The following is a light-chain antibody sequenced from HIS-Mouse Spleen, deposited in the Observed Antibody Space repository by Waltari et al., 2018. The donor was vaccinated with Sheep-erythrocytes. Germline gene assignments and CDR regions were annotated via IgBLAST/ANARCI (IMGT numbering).Light chain of an antibody. J-gene: IGLJ1*01. CDR3: CSYAGSYNHV. CDR2: DFS. Sequence: QSALTQPRSVSGSPGQSVTISCTGTSSDVGGYNYVPWYQQHPGKAPTLMIYDFSKRPSGVPDRFSGSKSGNTASLTISGLQAEDEADYYCCSYAGSYNHVFATGTKVTVL. V-gene: IGLV2-11*01. CDR1: SSDVGGYNY.